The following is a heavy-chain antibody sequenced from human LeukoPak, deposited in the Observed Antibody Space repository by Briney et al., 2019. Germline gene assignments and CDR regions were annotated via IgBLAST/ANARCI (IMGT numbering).Heavy chain of an antibody. V-gene: IGHV3-30*18. CDR2: ISYDGSGDK. D-gene: IGHD3-3*01. J-gene: IGHJ4*02. CDR1: GFTFSSYG. Sequence: GGSLRLSCVASGFTFSSYGMHWVRQAPGKGLEWVTVISYDGSGDKYCADSVKGRFTISRNNSKNTVYLQMNSLRAEDTAVYYCAKAYDFWSGYPDYWGRGTLVTVSS. CDR3: AKAYDFWSGYPDY.